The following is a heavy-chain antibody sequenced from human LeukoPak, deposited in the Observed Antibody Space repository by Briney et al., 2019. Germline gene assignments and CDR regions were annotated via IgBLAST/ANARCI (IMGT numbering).Heavy chain of an antibody. CDR3: AKSAPRYGEHFDY. J-gene: IGHJ4*02. Sequence: GGSLRLSCAASGFTFSSYGMHWVRQAPGKGLEWVAFIRYDGSNKYCADSVKGRFTISRDNSKNTLYLQMSSLRPEDTAVYFCAKSAPRYGEHFDYWGQGTLVTVSS. D-gene: IGHD4-17*01. V-gene: IGHV3-30*02. CDR2: IRYDGSNK. CDR1: GFTFSSYG.